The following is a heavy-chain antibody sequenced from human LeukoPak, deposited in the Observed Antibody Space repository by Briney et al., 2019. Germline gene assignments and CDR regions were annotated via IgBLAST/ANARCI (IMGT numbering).Heavy chain of an antibody. CDR3: ARHYGDYQDY. V-gene: IGHV4-34*01. D-gene: IGHD4-17*01. CDR1: GGSFSGYY. J-gene: IGHJ4*02. Sequence: SETLSLTCAVYGGSFSGYYWSWIRQPPGKGLEWIGSIYYSGSTYYNPSLKSRVTISVDTSKNQFSLKLSSVTAADTAVYYCARHYGDYQDYWGQGTLVTVSS. CDR2: IYYSGST.